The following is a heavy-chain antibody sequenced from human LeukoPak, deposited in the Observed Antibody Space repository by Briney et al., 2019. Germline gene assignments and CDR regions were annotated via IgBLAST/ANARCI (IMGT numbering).Heavy chain of an antibody. CDR2: IMPIFNTP. CDR1: GGTFSYYT. D-gene: IGHD5-12*01. V-gene: IGHV1-69*05. J-gene: IGHJ4*02. CDR3: ARGRRGFTANVYDH. Sequence: SAVKVSCKAPGGTFSYYTFSWVRQAPGQGLEWMGGIMPIFNTPIYAQKFEDRVTIIRDDSTSTTYMELKSLRSDDTAVYFCARGRRGFTANVYDHWGQGTLVTVSS.